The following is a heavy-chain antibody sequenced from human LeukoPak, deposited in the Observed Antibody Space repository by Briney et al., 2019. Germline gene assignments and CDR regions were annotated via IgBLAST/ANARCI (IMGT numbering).Heavy chain of an antibody. Sequence: ASVKVSCKASGYTFTSYGISWVRQAPGQGLEWMGWISAYNGNTNYAQKLQGRVTMTTDTSTSTAYMELRSLRSDDTAVYYCARYRRWSGYYTVESDYFDYWGQGTLVTVSS. CDR1: GYTFTSYG. V-gene: IGHV1-18*01. D-gene: IGHD3-3*01. J-gene: IGHJ4*02. CDR3: ARYRRWSGYYTVESDYFDY. CDR2: ISAYNGNT.